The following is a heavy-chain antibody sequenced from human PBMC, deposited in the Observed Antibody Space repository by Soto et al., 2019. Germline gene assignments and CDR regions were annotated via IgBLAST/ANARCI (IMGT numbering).Heavy chain of an antibody. J-gene: IGHJ5*02. V-gene: IGHV1-69*06. CDR3: ARVFYDSSGDRRRNWFDP. CDR1: GGTFSRYA. D-gene: IGHD3-22*01. CDR2: IIPIFGTA. Sequence: SVKVSFKASGGTFSRYAISWLRQAPGQGLEWMGGIIPIFGTANYAQKFQGRVTITADKSTSTAYMELSSLRSEDTAVYYCARVFYDSSGDRRRNWFDPWGQGTLVTVSS.